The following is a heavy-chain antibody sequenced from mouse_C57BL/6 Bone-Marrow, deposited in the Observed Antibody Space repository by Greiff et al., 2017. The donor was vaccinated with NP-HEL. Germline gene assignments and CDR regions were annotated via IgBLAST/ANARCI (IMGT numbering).Heavy chain of an antibody. D-gene: IGHD3-2*02. CDR2: ISDGGSYT. Sequence: DVKLVESGGGLVKPGGSLKLSCAASGFTFSSYAMSWVRQTPEKRLEWVATISDGGSYTYYPDNVKGRFTISRDNAKNNLYLQMSHLKSEDTAMYYCARERTAQAPYYFDYWGQGTTLTVSS. J-gene: IGHJ2*01. CDR3: ARERTAQAPYYFDY. CDR1: GFTFSSYA. V-gene: IGHV5-4*01.